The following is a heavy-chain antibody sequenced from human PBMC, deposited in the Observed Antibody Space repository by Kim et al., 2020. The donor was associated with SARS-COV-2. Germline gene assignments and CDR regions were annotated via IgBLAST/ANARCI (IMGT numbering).Heavy chain of an antibody. CDR3: ARDSSGWSVDY. Sequence: GGSLRLSCVASGFTFSSYAMYWVRQVPGKGLEWVSAITGSGDTTYYADPVKGRFTISRVNSKNTLYLQMNSLRGENTAVYYCARDSSGWSVDYWGHGTLVTVSS. CDR2: ITGSGDTT. CDR1: GFTFSSYA. D-gene: IGHD6-19*01. J-gene: IGHJ4*01. V-gene: IGHV3-23*01.